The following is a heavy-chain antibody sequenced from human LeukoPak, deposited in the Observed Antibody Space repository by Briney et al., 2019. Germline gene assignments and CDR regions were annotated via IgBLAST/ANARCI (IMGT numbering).Heavy chain of an antibody. Sequence: PGRSLRLSCAASGFTFDDYAMHWVRQAPGKGLEWVSGISWNSGSIGYADSVKGRFTISRDNAKNSLYLQMNSLRAEAMALYYCVKDAGSSWAYNWFDPWGQGTLVIVSS. CDR1: GFTFDDYA. J-gene: IGHJ5*02. D-gene: IGHD6-13*01. CDR3: VKDAGSSWAYNWFDP. V-gene: IGHV3-9*03. CDR2: ISWNSGSI.